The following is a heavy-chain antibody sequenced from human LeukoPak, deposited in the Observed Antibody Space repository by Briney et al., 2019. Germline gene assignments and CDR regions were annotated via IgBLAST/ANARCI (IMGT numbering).Heavy chain of an antibody. V-gene: IGHV4-38-2*01. CDR2: IYRSGST. CDR1: GYSISSGYY. J-gene: IGHJ5*02. D-gene: IGHD3-3*01. CDR3: ASETIFGVVPYWFDP. Sequence: SETLSLTCAVSGYSISSGYYWGWIRQPPGKGLEWIGSIYRSGSTYYNPSLKSRVTISVDTSKNQFSLKLSSVTAADMAVYYCASETIFGVVPYWFDPWSQGTLVTVSS.